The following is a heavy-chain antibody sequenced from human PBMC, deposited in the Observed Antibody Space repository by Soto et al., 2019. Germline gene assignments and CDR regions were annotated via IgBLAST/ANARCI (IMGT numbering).Heavy chain of an antibody. V-gene: IGHV1-18*04. CDR3: ARDFSLLSGGWFET. D-gene: IGHD3-10*01. J-gene: IGHJ5*02. Sequence: ASVKVSCKASGYTFTSYGISWVRQAPGQGLEWMGWIRAYKGNTNYAQKLQGRVTTTTATSMSTGYMELRSLRSDDTAVYYCARDFSLLSGGWFETWGQATRGTSPQ. CDR2: IRAYKGNT. CDR1: GYTFTSYG.